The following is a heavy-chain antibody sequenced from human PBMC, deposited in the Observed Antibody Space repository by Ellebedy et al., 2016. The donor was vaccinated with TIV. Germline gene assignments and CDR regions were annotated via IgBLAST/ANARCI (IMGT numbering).Heavy chain of an antibody. J-gene: IGHJ4*02. D-gene: IGHD5-24*01. CDR2: IYYAGSNQDYPDK. Sequence: PGGSLRLSCAASGFTLSNFGMHWARQAPGKGLEWVAAIYYAGSNQDYPDKNYADSVTGRFTISRDNSKNTLYLQMNSLRAEDTAVYNSARSNDGYSHEWAYWGQGTVVTVSS. CDR3: ARSNDGYSHEWAY. V-gene: IGHV3-33*08. CDR1: GFTLSNFG.